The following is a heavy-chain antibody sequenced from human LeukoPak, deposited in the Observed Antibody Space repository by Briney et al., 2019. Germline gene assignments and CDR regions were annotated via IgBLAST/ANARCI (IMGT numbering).Heavy chain of an antibody. D-gene: IGHD3-9*01. CDR2: RYYSGST. CDR1: GGSISSYY. V-gene: IGHV4-59*01. CDR3: ARVRVDFEPV. J-gene: IGHJ3*01. Sequence: PSETLSLTCSVSGGSISSYYWTWIRQPPGKGLEWIGYRYYSGSTTYHPSLKSRVTISVDSFKSQFSLNLISVTAADTAIYYCARVRVDFEPVW.